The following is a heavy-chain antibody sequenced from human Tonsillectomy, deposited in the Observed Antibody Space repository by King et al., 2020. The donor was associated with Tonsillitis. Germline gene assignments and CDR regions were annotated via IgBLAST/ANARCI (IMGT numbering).Heavy chain of an antibody. V-gene: IGHV4-59*01. CDR3: ARAVYGDYPYNWFDP. CDR2: ASYSGST. J-gene: IGHJ5*02. CDR1: GGSISSFY. D-gene: IGHD4-17*01. Sequence: VQLQESGPGLVKPSETLSLTCTVSGGSISSFYWSWIRPPPGKGLEWIGSASYSGSTNYNPSLKSRVTMSVDTSKNQFSLRLTSVTAADSAMYYCARAVYGDYPYNWFDPWGQGTLVTVSS.